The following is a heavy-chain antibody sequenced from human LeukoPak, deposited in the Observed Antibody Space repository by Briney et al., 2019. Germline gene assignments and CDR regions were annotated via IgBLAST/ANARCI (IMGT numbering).Heavy chain of an antibody. CDR2: ISYDGSNK. D-gene: IGHD6-19*01. V-gene: IGHV3-30-3*01. CDR1: GFTFSSYA. CDR3: VRVPTRGSVAGMFGY. J-gene: IGHJ4*02. Sequence: GGSLRLSCAASGFTFSSYAMHWVRQAPGKGLEWVAVISYDGSNKYYADSVKGRFTISRDNSKNTLYLQMNSLRAEDTAVYYCVRVPTRGSVAGMFGYWGRGTLVTVSS.